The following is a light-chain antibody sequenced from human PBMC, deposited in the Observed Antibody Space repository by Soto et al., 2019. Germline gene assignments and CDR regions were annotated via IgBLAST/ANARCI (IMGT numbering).Light chain of an antibody. Sequence: EVVITQSPSTLSLSPSEGFTLSCRANQGIGDTLAWYQHKPGQTPRLLIYDTSTRATGIPARFSGSGSGTEFTLTISSLQSEDFAVYYCQQYNNWPPITFGQGTRLEI. CDR1: QGIGDT. V-gene: IGKV3-15*01. CDR3: QQYNNWPPIT. CDR2: DTS. J-gene: IGKJ5*01.